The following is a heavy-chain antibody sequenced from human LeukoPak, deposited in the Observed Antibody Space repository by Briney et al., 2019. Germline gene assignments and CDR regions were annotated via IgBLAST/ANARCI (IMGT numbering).Heavy chain of an antibody. D-gene: IGHD6-19*01. J-gene: IGHJ4*02. Sequence: GGSLRLSCAASGFTLSTYETNWVRQAPGKGLEWLSYISSSEGTRHYADSVKGQFTISRDNAKNSLYLEMNSLRAEDTAVYYWAREIVSAVAGNFDCWGQGTLVTVSS. CDR2: ISSSEGTR. CDR1: GFTLSTYE. CDR3: AREIVSAVAGNFDC. V-gene: IGHV3-48*03.